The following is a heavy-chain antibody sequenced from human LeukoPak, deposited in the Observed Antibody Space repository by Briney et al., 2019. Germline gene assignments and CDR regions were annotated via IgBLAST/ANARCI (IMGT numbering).Heavy chain of an antibody. D-gene: IGHD2-8*01. Sequence: SETLSLTCTVSGGSISSSSYYCGWIRPPPGKGLEWIGSIYHSGSTYYNPSLKSRVTLSVETSKNQFSLKLSSVTAADTAVYYCAGSTYDNWFDPWGQGTLVAVSS. CDR3: AGSTYDNWFDP. J-gene: IGHJ5*02. CDR2: IYHSGST. CDR1: GGSISSSSYY. V-gene: IGHV4-39*01.